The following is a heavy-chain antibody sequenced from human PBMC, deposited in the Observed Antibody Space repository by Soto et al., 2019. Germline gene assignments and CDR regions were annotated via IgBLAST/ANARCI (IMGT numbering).Heavy chain of an antibody. Sequence: QVQLQESGPGLVKPSGTLSLTCAVSGGSLSSTHWWSWVRQPPRKGLEWIGDIYHTGSTNYNPSLNNRVNISVDKSNNQVSLNLSSVTASDTAVYYCARDPYYYGSGDKGGFDPWGQGTLVIVSS. CDR1: GGSLSSTHW. D-gene: IGHD3-10*01. J-gene: IGHJ5*02. CDR2: IYHTGST. V-gene: IGHV4-4*02. CDR3: ARDPYYYGSGDKGGFDP.